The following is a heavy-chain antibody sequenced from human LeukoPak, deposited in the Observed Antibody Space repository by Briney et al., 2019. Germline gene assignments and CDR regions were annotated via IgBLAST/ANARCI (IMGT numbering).Heavy chain of an antibody. Sequence: GESLKISCKGSGYSFTSYWIGWVRQMPGKGLEWMGIIYPGDSDTRYSPSFQGQVTISADKSISTAYLQWSSLKASDTAMYYCARHVRGFGEPQYWFDPWGQGTLVTVSS. CDR2: IYPGDSDT. D-gene: IGHD3-10*01. J-gene: IGHJ5*02. CDR3: ARHVRGFGEPQYWFDP. CDR1: GYSFTSYW. V-gene: IGHV5-51*01.